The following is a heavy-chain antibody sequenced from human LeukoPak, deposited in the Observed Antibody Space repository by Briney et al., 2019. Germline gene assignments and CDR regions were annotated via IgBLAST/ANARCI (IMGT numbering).Heavy chain of an antibody. Sequence: GASLRLSCVDSGFTFSSFAMSWVRQAPGRGLEWVSTISSSGSTTYYIDSVKGRFTISRDNSSNTLYLQLNSLRGEDTAVYYCARETPAFDYWGQGTLVTVS. CDR2: ISSSGSTT. D-gene: IGHD4-23*01. CDR1: GFTFSSFA. J-gene: IGHJ4*02. CDR3: ARETPAFDY. V-gene: IGHV3-23*01.